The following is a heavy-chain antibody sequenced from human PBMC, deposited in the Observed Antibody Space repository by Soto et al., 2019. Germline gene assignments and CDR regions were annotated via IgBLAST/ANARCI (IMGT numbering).Heavy chain of an antibody. CDR2: INAGNGNT. V-gene: IGHV1-3*01. D-gene: IGHD4-4*01. CDR3: ASSYSNYALIDYYYYGMDV. Sequence: QVQLVQSGAEVKKPGASVKVSCKASGYTFTSYAMHWVRQAPGQRLEWMGWINAGNGNTKYSQKFQGRATITRDTSASTAYMELSSLRSEDTAVYYCASSYSNYALIDYYYYGMDVXXXXTXVTVSS. J-gene: IGHJ6*04. CDR1: GYTFTSYA.